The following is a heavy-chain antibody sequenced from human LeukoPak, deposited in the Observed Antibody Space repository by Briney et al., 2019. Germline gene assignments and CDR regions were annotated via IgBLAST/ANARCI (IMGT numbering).Heavy chain of an antibody. Sequence: PGGSLRLSCAASGFTFSNAWMSWVRQAPGKGLEWVGRIKSKTDGGTTDYAAPVKGRFTISRDDSKNTLYLQMNSLKTEDTAVYYCTTGSLTTSIIYYGDYGEGARGEFDYWGQGTLVTVSS. J-gene: IGHJ4*02. CDR3: TTGSLTTSIIYYGDYGEGARGEFDY. CDR2: IKSKTDGGTT. V-gene: IGHV3-15*01. D-gene: IGHD4-17*01. CDR1: GFTFSNAW.